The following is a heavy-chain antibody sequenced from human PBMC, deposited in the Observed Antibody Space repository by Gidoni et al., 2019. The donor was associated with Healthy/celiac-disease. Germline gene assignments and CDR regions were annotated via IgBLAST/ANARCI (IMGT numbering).Heavy chain of an antibody. CDR2: IIPIFGTA. J-gene: IGHJ4*02. V-gene: IGHV1-69*06. CDR3: ASYRRGFDWSHALDY. D-gene: IGHD3-9*01. CDR1: GGTFSSYA. Sequence: SCKASGGTFSSYAISWVRQAPGQGLEWMGGIIPIFGTANYAQKFQGRVTITADKSTSTAYMELSSLRSEDTAVYYCASYRRGFDWSHALDYWGQGTLVTVSS.